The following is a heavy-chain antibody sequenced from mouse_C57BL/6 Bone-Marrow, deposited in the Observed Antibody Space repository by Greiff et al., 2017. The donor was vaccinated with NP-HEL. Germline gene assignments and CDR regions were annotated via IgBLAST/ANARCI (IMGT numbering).Heavy chain of an antibody. D-gene: IGHD2-2*01. Sequence: EVQLVESGPGLVKPSQSLSLTCSVTGYSITSGYYWYWIRQFPGNKLEWMGYISYDGSTNYNPSLKNRISITRDTSKNQFFLKLNSVTTEDTDTNYCAREGGGIYYGYLWFAYGGQGTLVTVSA. J-gene: IGHJ3*01. CDR3: AREGGGIYYGYLWFAY. CDR1: GYSITSGYY. V-gene: IGHV3-6*01. CDR2: ISYDGST.